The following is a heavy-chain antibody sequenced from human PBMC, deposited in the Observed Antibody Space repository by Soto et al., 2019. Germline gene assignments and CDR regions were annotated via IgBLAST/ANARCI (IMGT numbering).Heavy chain of an antibody. Sequence: EVQLLESGGGLVQPGGSLRLSCAASGFTFSICAMTWVRQAPGKGLEWVSSISASGGSTSYADSVKGRFTISRDNSKNTLYLQMNSLSADDTAVYYCAKRAGSSRFDYGGQGTLVTVSS. CDR1: GFTFSICA. D-gene: IGHD6-6*01. V-gene: IGHV3-23*01. CDR3: AKRAGSSRFDY. CDR2: ISASGGST. J-gene: IGHJ4*02.